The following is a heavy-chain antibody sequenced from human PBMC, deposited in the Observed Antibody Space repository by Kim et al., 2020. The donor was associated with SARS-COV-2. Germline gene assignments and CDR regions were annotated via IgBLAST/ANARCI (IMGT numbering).Heavy chain of an antibody. D-gene: IGHD2-2*01. CDR1: GFSLNTRGMC. CDR2: VDWDDVK. J-gene: IGHJ4*02. Sequence: SGPTLVNPTQTLILTCTFSGFSLNTRGMCVSWIRQPPGKALEWLARVDWDDVKYYTTSLRTRLTISKDTSKNQVVLTMTNMDPVDTATYYCARIRRDCSSTSCQAAYFDYWGQGTLVTVSS. CDR3: ARIRRDCSSTSCQAAYFDY. V-gene: IGHV2-70*11.